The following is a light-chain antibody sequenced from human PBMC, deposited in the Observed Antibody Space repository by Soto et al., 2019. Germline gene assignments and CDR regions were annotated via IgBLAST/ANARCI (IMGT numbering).Light chain of an antibody. J-gene: IGKJ5*01. CDR3: QQYYSTPRT. V-gene: IGKV4-1*01. CDR1: QSVLYSSDNKNY. Sequence: IVMTQSPDSLAVSLGERATINCKSSQSVLYSSDNKNYLAWYQKKPGQPPKLLIYWASTRESGVPDRFSGSGSGTDFSLTISSLRAGDVAVYYCQQYYSTPRTFGQGTRLEIK. CDR2: WAS.